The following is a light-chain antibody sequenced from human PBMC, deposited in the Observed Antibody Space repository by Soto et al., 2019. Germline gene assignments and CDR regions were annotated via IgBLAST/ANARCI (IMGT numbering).Light chain of an antibody. CDR1: QTVNSN. Sequence: IVRTQSPSTLSVSPGERATLSCRASQTVNSNLAWYQQKPGQAPRLLIVTASTRATGIPARFSGSGSGTEFTLTISSLQSEDFAVYYCQQYNNWPPYTLGQGTKVDI. J-gene: IGKJ2*01. V-gene: IGKV3-15*01. CDR2: TAS. CDR3: QQYNNWPPYT.